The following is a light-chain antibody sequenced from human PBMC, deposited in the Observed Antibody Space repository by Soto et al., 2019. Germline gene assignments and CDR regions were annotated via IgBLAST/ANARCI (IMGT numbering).Light chain of an antibody. Sequence: EIVLTQSPGTLSLSPGERATLSCRASQNIGSYLAWFQQKPGQAPTLLIYGASTRATGIPDRFSGSGSGTDFTLTISRLEPEDFAVYFCQQYGSSPRITFGPGTKVDIK. CDR1: QNIGSY. J-gene: IGKJ3*01. CDR2: GAS. V-gene: IGKV3-20*01. CDR3: QQYGSSPRIT.